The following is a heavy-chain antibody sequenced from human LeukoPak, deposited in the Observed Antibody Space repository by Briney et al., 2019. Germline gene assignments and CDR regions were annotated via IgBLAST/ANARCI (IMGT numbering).Heavy chain of an antibody. CDR2: IYYSGST. Sequence: SETLSLTCTVSGGSISSGGYYWSWIRQHPGKGLEWIGYIYYSGSTYYNPSLKSRVTISVDTSKNQFSLKLSSVTAADTAVYYCARTPRGDYGDSFDYWGQGTLVTVSS. D-gene: IGHD4-17*01. CDR1: GGSISSGGYY. CDR3: ARTPRGDYGDSFDY. J-gene: IGHJ4*02. V-gene: IGHV4-31*03.